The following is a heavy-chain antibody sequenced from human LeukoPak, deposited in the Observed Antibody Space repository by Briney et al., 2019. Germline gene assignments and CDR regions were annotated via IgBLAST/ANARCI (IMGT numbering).Heavy chain of an antibody. D-gene: IGHD1-1*01. CDR2: INEDGSQT. V-gene: IGHV3-7*02. CDR3: VPAGHGRHYFISAY. Sequence: GGSLGLSCVASGFSYSGSWMSWVRRAPGKGLEWLAKINEDGSQTDYVGSVRGRFTISRDNAKNSLYLQMESLRVEDTAMYYCVPAGHGRHYFISAYWGQGTLVTVSS. J-gene: IGHJ4*02. CDR1: GFSYSGSW.